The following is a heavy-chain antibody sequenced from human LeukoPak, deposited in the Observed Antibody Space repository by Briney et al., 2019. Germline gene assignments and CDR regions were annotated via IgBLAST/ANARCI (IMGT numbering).Heavy chain of an antibody. CDR1: GFTFDDYA. CDR2: ISWDGGST. CDR3: AKDLPKIQLWGGIDY. J-gene: IGHJ4*02. D-gene: IGHD5-18*01. V-gene: IGHV3-43D*03. Sequence: PGGSLRLSCAASGFTFDDYAMHWVRQAPGKGLEWVSLISWDGGSTYYADSVKGRFTISRDNSKNSLYLQMNSLRTEDTALYYCAKDLPKIQLWGGIDYWGQGTLVTVSS.